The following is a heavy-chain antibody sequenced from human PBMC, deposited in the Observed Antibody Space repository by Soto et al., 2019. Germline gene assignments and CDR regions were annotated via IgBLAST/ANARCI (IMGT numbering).Heavy chain of an antibody. CDR3: TRDVQVGASNWFDL. D-gene: IGHD1-26*01. J-gene: IGHJ5*02. V-gene: IGHV4-38-2*02. CDR1: GHSLSRGSF. CDR2: IDHTRIS. Sequence: SDTLSLTGTFFGHSLSRGSFWGWIRQPPGKGLEWIAIIDHTRISYYNPSLKSRVTISVDTSKNQFSLKLSSVTAADTAVYYCTRDVQVGASNWFDLWGQGSLVTVSS.